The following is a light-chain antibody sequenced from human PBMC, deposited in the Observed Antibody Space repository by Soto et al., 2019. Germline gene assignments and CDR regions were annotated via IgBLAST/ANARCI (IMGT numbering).Light chain of an antibody. V-gene: IGLV2-14*01. Sequence: QSALTQPASVSGSPGQSITISCTGTSSDVGGYNYVSWYQQHPGKAPKLMIYDVSNRPSGVYNRFSGSKSGNTASLTISGLQAEDEADYYCSSYTRSSFYVFGTGTKLTVL. CDR1: SSDVGGYNY. CDR3: SSYTRSSFYV. J-gene: IGLJ1*01. CDR2: DVS.